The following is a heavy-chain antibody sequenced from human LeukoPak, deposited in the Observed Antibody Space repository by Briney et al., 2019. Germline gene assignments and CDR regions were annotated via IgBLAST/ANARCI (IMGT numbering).Heavy chain of an antibody. V-gene: IGHV4-34*01. Sequence: SETLSLTCAVYGGSFSAYYWSWIRQPPGKGLEWIGEINHSGSTNYNPSLKSRVAISVGTSRNQFSLRLSSVTAADTAVYYCARGQRITMTDWGQGTLVTVSS. D-gene: IGHD3-22*01. CDR2: INHSGST. CDR3: ARGQRITMTD. CDR1: GGSFSAYY. J-gene: IGHJ4*02.